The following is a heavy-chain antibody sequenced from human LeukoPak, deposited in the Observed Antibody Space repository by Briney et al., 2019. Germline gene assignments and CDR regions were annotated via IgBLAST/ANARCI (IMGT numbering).Heavy chain of an antibody. Sequence: GGSLRLSCAASGFTFSDYYMSWIRQAPGKGLEWVSYISSSGSTIYYADSVKGRFTISRDNAKNSLYLQMNSLRAEDTAVYYCARLGGYCSGGSCYSRGLDFDYWGQGTLVTVSS. J-gene: IGHJ4*02. CDR2: ISSSGSTI. V-gene: IGHV3-11*01. D-gene: IGHD2-15*01. CDR1: GFTFSDYY. CDR3: ARLGGYCSGGSCYSRGLDFDY.